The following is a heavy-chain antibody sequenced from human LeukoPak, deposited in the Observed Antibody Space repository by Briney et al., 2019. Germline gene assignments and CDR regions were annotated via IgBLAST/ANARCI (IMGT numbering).Heavy chain of an antibody. Sequence: PSETLSLTCTVSGDSISSGDYYWSWIRQPAGKGLEWIGRISSSGSTNYNPSLKSRVTISVDTSKNQFSLNLSSVTAADTAVYYCARGRGTIFGVVISYWGQGTLVTVSS. CDR3: ARGRGTIFGVVISY. V-gene: IGHV4-61*02. CDR1: GDSISSGDYY. J-gene: IGHJ4*02. D-gene: IGHD3-3*01. CDR2: ISSSGST.